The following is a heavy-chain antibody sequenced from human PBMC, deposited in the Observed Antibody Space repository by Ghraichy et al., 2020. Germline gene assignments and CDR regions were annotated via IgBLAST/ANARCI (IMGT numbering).Heavy chain of an antibody. CDR1: GGSISSGGYY. J-gene: IGHJ4*02. Sequence: SETLSLTCTVSGGSISSGGYYWSWIRQHPGKGLEWIGYIYYSGSTYYNPSLKSRVTISVDTSKNQFSLKLSSVTAADTAVYYCAREYSSSSGSRAFDYWGQGTLVTVSS. CDR3: AREYSSSSGSRAFDY. V-gene: IGHV4-31*03. D-gene: IGHD6-6*01. CDR2: IYYSGST.